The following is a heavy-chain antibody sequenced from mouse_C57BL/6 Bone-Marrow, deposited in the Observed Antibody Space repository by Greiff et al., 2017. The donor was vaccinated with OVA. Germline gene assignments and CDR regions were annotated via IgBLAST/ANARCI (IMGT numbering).Heavy chain of an antibody. CDR2: IYPGDGDT. CDR3: ARTLYYYGSSYGYFDV. CDR1: GYAFSSYW. V-gene: IGHV1-80*01. J-gene: IGHJ1*03. Sequence: QVQLQQSGAELVKPGASVKISCKASGYAFSSYWMNWVKQRPGKGLEWIGQIYPGDGDTNYNGKFKGKATLTADKSSSTAYMQLSSLTSEDSAVYFCARTLYYYGSSYGYFDVWGTGTTVTVSS. D-gene: IGHD1-1*01.